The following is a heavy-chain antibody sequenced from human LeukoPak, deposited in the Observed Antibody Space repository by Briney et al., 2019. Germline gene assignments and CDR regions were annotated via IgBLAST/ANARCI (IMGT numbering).Heavy chain of an antibody. J-gene: IGHJ5*02. CDR3: ARFIVVVPAAKYNRFDP. CDR2: IYYSGST. D-gene: IGHD2-2*01. Sequence: SETLSLTCTVSGGSISSSSYYWGWIRQPPGKGLEWIGSIYYSGSTYYNPSLKSRVTISVDTSKNQFSLKLSSVTAADTAVYYCARFIVVVPAAKYNRFDPWGQGTLVTVSS. CDR1: GGSISSSSYY. V-gene: IGHV4-39*07.